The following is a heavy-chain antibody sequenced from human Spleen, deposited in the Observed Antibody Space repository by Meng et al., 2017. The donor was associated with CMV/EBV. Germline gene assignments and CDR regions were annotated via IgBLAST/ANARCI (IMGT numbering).Heavy chain of an antibody. CDR3: AGSWYGSGGGKYYYYYGMDV. Sequence: ASVKVSCKTSGYTFAGHYLHWLRQAPGQGLEWMAWVHYDTGEANYAQNFHGRVTVTRDTSITTVYMELRSLRPDDTAVYYCAGSWYGSGGGKYYYYYGMDVWGQGTTVTVSS. J-gene: IGHJ6*02. CDR1: GYTFAGHY. D-gene: IGHD6-13*01. CDR2: VHYDTGEA. V-gene: IGHV1-2*02.